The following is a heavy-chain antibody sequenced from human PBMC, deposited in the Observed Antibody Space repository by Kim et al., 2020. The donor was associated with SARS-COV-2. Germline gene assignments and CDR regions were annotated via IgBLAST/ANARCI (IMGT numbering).Heavy chain of an antibody. V-gene: IGHV1-2*02. CDR3: ARDHPQSYDSSGQRYYYYYYYYMDV. CDR2: INPNSGGT. J-gene: IGHJ6*03. CDR1: GYTFTGYY. Sequence: ASVKVSCKASGYTFTGYYMHWVRQAPGQGLEWMGWINPNSGGTNYAQKFQGRVTMTRDTSISTAYMELSRLRSDDTAVYYCARDHPQSYDSSGQRYYYYYYYYMDVWGKGTTVTVSS. D-gene: IGHD3-22*01.